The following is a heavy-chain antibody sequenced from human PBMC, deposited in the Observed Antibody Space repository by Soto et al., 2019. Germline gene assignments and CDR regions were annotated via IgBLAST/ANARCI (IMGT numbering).Heavy chain of an antibody. J-gene: IGHJ4*02. D-gene: IGHD3-22*01. V-gene: IGHV1-3*01. CDR1: GYTFTSYA. Sequence: QVQLVQSGAEVKKPGASVKVSCKASGYTFTSYAMHWVRQAPGQRLEWMGWINAGNGNTKYSQKFQGRGTITRDTTASTAYMELSSLRSEHTAVYYCARGLSGYLPYFDYWGPGTMVPVSS. CDR3: ARGLSGYLPYFDY. CDR2: INAGNGNT.